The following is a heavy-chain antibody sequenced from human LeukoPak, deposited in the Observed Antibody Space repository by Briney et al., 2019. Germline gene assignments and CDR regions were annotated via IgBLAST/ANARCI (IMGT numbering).Heavy chain of an antibody. Sequence: GGSLRLSCAASGFTFSSYSMNWVRQAPGKGLEWVASISSRSSYIYYADSVKGRFTISRDNAKDSLYLQMNSLRAEDTAVYYCARDGPWFGENYMDVWGKGTTVTISS. CDR2: ISSRSSYI. D-gene: IGHD3-10*01. V-gene: IGHV3-21*01. CDR3: ARDGPWFGENYMDV. J-gene: IGHJ6*03. CDR1: GFTFSSYS.